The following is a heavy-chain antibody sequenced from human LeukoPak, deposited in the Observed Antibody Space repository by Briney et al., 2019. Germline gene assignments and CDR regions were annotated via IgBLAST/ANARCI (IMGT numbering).Heavy chain of an antibody. CDR3: ARGYYYDSSGYPYYFDY. CDR1: GYSVSSGYY. V-gene: IGHV4-38-2*02. CDR2: MYHSGDT. D-gene: IGHD3-22*01. Sequence: PSETLSLTCTVSGYSVSSGYYWGWIRQPPGKGLEWIGSMYHSGDTYYNPSLKSRVTISVDTSKNQFSLKLSSVTAADTAVYYCARGYYYDSSGYPYYFDYWAREPWSPSPQ. J-gene: IGHJ4*02.